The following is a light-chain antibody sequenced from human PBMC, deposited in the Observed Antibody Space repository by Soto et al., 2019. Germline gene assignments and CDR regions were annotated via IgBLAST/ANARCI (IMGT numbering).Light chain of an antibody. J-gene: IGLJ3*02. CDR1: SSNIGAGYD. V-gene: IGLV1-40*01. CDR2: GNS. Sequence: QSVLTQPPSVSGAPGQRVTISCTGSSSNIGAGYDVHWYQQLPGTAPKLLIYGNSNRPSGVPDRFSGSKSGTSASLAITGFQAEDEADYYCQSYDSSLSGWVFGGGTKLTV. CDR3: QSYDSSLSGWV.